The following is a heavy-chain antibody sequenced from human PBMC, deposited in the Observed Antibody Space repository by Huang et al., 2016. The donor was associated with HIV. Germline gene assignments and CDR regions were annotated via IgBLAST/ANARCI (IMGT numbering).Heavy chain of an antibody. CDR2: ISYDGRRD. D-gene: IGHD2-15*01. CDR1: GFIFSNFG. V-gene: IGHV3-30*18. Sequence: QVQLVESGGGVVQPGTSLSLSCAASGFIFSNFGMHWVRQAPGKGLEWVAVISYDGRRDRYSDSVKGRFTISRDNDKNTLSLEMNRLRHDDTAVYYCAKESRWFSDFDQWGQGTLVTVSS. J-gene: IGHJ5*02. CDR3: AKESRWFSDFDQ.